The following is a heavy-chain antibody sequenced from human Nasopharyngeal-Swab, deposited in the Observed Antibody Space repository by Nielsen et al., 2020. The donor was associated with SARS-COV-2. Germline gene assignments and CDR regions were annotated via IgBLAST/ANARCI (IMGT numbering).Heavy chain of an antibody. J-gene: IGHJ4*02. CDR1: GFTFSSYW. V-gene: IGHV3-74*01. CDR3: KRDYYDRSSYVGLVDY. CDR2: VSGDGSST. D-gene: IGHD3-22*01. Sequence: GESLKISCAASGFTFSSYWMHWVRQAPGKGLVWVSRVSGDGSSTSYADSVKGRFTTSRDNAKNMVYLQMNSLRAEDTAVYYCKRDYYDRSSYVGLVDYWGQGTLVTVSS.